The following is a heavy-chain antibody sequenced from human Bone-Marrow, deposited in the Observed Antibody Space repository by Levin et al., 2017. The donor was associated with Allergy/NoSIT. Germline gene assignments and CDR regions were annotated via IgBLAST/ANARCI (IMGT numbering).Heavy chain of an antibody. V-gene: IGHV3-11*03. CDR3: ARWGGSGRGYAFDI. D-gene: IGHD2-15*01. CDR2: ISSSSSYT. CDR1: EFTFSDYY. J-gene: IGHJ3*02. Sequence: GGSLRLSCGASEFTFSDYYMSWIRQAPGKGLEWASYISSSSSYTNYADSVKGRFTISRDNAKNALYLQMNSLRAEDTAVYYCARWGGSGRGYAFDIWGQGTMVTVSS.